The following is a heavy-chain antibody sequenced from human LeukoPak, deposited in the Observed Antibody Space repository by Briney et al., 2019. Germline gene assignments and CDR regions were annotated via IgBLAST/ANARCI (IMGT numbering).Heavy chain of an antibody. Sequence: GGSLRLSCTASGFTFSSYAMYWVRQAPGKGLEWVSVIFGSGGSAHYADSVKGRFTISRDNSQNTVYPQMNSLRAEDTAVYYCGKTTTGYSSGRNPAWPVDYWGQGTLVTVSS. J-gene: IGHJ4*02. CDR2: IFGSGGSA. CDR1: GFTFSSYA. D-gene: IGHD6-19*01. V-gene: IGHV3-23*01. CDR3: GKTTTGYSSGRNPAWPVDY.